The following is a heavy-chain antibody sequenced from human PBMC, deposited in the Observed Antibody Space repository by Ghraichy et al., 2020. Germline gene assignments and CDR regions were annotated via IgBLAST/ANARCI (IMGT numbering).Heavy chain of an antibody. D-gene: IGHD6-6*01. V-gene: IGHV3-21*01. CDR1: GFSFSSFS. Sequence: GGSLRLSCAASGFSFSSFSMNWVRQAPGKGLEWVASISSSGRYKYYADSVTGRFTLSRDNAKNSLFLQMNSLRVEDTAVYYCAKDLSTRSSWHWGQEALVPVSP. CDR2: ISSSGRYK. J-gene: IGHJ4*01. CDR3: AKDLSTRSSWH.